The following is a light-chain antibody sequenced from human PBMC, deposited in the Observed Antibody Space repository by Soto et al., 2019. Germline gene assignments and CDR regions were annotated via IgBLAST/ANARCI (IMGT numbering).Light chain of an antibody. CDR3: QQYGSSPRT. V-gene: IGKV3-20*01. CDR2: GAS. J-gene: IGKJ1*01. CDR1: QSVSSSY. Sequence: EIELTQSPGTLSLSPGERATLSCRASQSVSSSYLAWYQQKPGQAPRLLIYGASSRATGIPDRFSGSGSGTDFILTISRQEPEDSAVYYCQQYGSSPRTFGQGTKVEIK.